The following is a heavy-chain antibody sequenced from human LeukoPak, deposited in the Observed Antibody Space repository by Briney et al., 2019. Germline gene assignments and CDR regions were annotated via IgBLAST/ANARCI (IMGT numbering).Heavy chain of an antibody. J-gene: IGHJ4*02. CDR3: ARTTAMVTIDY. Sequence: PSETLSLSCTVSGGSISSGTYYWSWIRQPAGKGLEWIGRIYTSGTTHYNPSLENRVIISVGTSKNQFSLKLSSVTAADTAVYYCARTTAMVTIDYWGQGTLVTVSS. CDR2: IYTSGTT. V-gene: IGHV4-61*02. D-gene: IGHD5-18*01. CDR1: GGSISSGTYY.